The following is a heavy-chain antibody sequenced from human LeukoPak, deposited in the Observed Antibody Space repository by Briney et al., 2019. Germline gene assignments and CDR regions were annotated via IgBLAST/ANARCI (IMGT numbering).Heavy chain of an antibody. CDR3: ARLPRHYSSGWYYFDY. Sequence: SETLSLTCALYGGSSTGYYWSWIPQPPGHGLEWIGEINHSGSTNYNPSLKSRVTISVDTSKNQFSLKLSSVTAADTAVYYCARLPRHYSSGWYYFDYWGQGTLVTVSS. CDR1: GGSSTGYY. D-gene: IGHD6-19*01. V-gene: IGHV4-34*01. CDR2: INHSGST. J-gene: IGHJ4*02.